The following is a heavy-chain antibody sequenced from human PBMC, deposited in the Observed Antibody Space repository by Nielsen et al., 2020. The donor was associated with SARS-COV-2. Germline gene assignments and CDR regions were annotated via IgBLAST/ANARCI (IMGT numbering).Heavy chain of an antibody. CDR1: GGSISSGGYY. V-gene: IGHV4-31*02. Sequence: SCTVSGGSISSGGYYWSWIRQHPGKGLEWIGYIYYSGSTYYNPSLKSRVTISVDTSKNQFSLKLSSVTAADTAVYYCARDRYYGSGSYSYYYGMDVWGQGTTVTVSS. CDR3: ARDRYYGSGSYSYYYGMDV. J-gene: IGHJ6*02. D-gene: IGHD3-10*01. CDR2: IYYSGST.